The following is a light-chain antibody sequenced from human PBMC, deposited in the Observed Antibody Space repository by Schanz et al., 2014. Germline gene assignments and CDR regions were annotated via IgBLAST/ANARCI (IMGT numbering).Light chain of an antibody. V-gene: IGKV3D-20*02. Sequence: EIVMTQSPATLSVSPGERATLSCRASQSVSSNLAWYQQRPGQAPRLLIYGASSRATGIPDRFSGSGSGTDFTLTISRLEPEDFAVYYCQQRSNWPLSFGGLTKVDIK. J-gene: IGKJ4*01. CDR2: GAS. CDR3: QQRSNWPLS. CDR1: QSVSSN.